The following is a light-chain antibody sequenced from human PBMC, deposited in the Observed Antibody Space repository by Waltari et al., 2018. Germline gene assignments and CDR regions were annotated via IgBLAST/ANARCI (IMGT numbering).Light chain of an antibody. J-gene: IGKJ4*01. V-gene: IGKV1-12*01. CDR3: QQANTFPLA. CDR1: QGIATW. Sequence: DLQMTQSPSSVSPSVGDTVIITCRASQGIATWLAWYQQKPGKAPSLLIYGASTLQSGVPSRFRGSGFGTEFTLTISSLQPEDFATYYCQQANTFPLAFGGGTRVEVK. CDR2: GAS.